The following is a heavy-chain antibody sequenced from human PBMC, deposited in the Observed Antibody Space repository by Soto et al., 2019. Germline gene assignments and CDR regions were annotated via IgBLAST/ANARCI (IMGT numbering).Heavy chain of an antibody. Sequence: PSETLSLTCTVSGGSSSDYYWIWVRQPAGKGLEWIGHIYSSGSTKYNPSLKGRVTMSLDTSKNQFSLKLTSVTAADTAVYYCTRGRGNYYYYGMDVWGQGTTVTVS. V-gene: IGHV4-4*07. D-gene: IGHD3-10*01. CDR2: IYSSGST. J-gene: IGHJ6*02. CDR3: TRGRGNYYYYGMDV. CDR1: GGSSSDYY.